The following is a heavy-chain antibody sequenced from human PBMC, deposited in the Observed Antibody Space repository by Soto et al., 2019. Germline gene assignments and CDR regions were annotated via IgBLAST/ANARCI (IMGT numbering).Heavy chain of an antibody. V-gene: IGHV1-69*06. CDR1: GGSVSNFA. CDR2: IMPMSGTA. Sequence: QVQLVQSGPEVMKPGSSVKVSCKASGGSVSNFAVTWVRQAPGQGLEWMGGIMPMSGTANYAQKFRGRLTITEDKSTTTAYLELSGLRSEDTAIYYCARGGSTYAASQQLPLSRLDYWGQGTLVSV. J-gene: IGHJ4*02. CDR3: ARGGSTYAASQQLPLSRLDY. D-gene: IGHD1-1*01.